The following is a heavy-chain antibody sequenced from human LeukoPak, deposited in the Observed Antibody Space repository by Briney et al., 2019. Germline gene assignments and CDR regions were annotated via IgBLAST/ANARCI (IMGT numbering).Heavy chain of an antibody. CDR1: GYTFTGYF. V-gene: IGHV1-2*04. CDR2: IDPNSGAT. CDR3: AREIHDNSGQAFDS. J-gene: IGHJ4*02. D-gene: IGHD3-22*01. Sequence: ASVKVSCKASGYTFTGYFIHWVRQAPGQGLEWMGWIDPNSGATSYAQKSQGWVTLTRDTSITTAYMELRRLTSDDTAVYYCAREIHDNSGQAFDSWGQGALVTVSS.